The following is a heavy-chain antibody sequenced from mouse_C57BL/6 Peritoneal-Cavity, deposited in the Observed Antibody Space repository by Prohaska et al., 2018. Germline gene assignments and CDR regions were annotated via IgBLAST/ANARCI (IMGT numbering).Heavy chain of an antibody. CDR1: GFTFSDYG. Sequence: EVQLVESGGGLVKPGGSLKLSCAASGFTFSDYGMHWVRQAPEKGLEWVAYISSGSSTIYYADTVKGRFTISRDNAKNSLFLQKTSLRSEDTARYYCARLGYGVDYWGQGTTLTVSS. V-gene: IGHV5-17*01. CDR3: ARLGYGVDY. J-gene: IGHJ2*01. CDR2: ISSGSSTI. D-gene: IGHD1-1*02.